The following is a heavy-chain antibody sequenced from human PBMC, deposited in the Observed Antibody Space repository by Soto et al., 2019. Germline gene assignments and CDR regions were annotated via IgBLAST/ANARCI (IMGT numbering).Heavy chain of an antibody. Sequence: QVQLRESGPGLVKPSQTLSITCTVSGGSINSGGSYCNWIRHHPGKGLEWIGYMYYSGSTYYTPYLRSRVIISADTSENHFSLKLSSVTAADTAVYFCARGYRQSGYSSSWVFDYWGQGTLGNVSS. CDR2: MYYSGST. J-gene: IGHJ4*02. V-gene: IGHV4-31*03. CDR3: ARGYRQSGYSSSWVFDY. D-gene: IGHD6-13*01. CDR1: GGSINSGGSY.